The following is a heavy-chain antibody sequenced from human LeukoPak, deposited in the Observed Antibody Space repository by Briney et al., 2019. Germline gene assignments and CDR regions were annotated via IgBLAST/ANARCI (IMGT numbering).Heavy chain of an antibody. V-gene: IGHV4-59*01. D-gene: IGHD6-19*01. J-gene: IGHJ4*02. CDR3: ARGISGYSSGWYSLGQGFDY. CDR2: IYYSGST. Sequence: SETLSLTRTVSGGSISSYYWSWIRQPPGKGLEWIGYIYYSGSTNYNPSLKSRVTISVDTSKNQFSLKLSSVTAADTAVYYCARGISGYSSGWYSLGQGFDYWGQGTLVTVSS. CDR1: GGSISSYY.